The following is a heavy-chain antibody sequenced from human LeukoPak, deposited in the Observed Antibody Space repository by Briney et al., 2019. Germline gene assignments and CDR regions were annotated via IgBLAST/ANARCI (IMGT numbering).Heavy chain of an antibody. D-gene: IGHD3-10*01. Sequence: SETLSLTCAVYGGSFSGYYWSWIRQPPGKGLEWIGEINHSGSTNYNPSLKSRVTISVDTSKNQFSLKLSSVTAADTAVYYCARGVPYGSGSYYKGYYFDYWGQGTLVTVSS. V-gene: IGHV4-34*01. CDR1: GGSFSGYY. CDR3: ARGVPYGSGSYYKGYYFDY. J-gene: IGHJ4*02. CDR2: INHSGST.